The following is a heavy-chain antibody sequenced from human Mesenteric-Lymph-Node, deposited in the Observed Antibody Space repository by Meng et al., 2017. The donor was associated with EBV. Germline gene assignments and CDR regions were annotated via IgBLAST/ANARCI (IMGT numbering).Heavy chain of an antibody. CDR2: IWYDGNIK. V-gene: IGHV3-33*06. J-gene: IGHJ4*02. CDR1: GFTFSNYG. D-gene: IGHD2-2*01. Sequence: QVQLVESGGGVVQPGRSLRLSCAASGFTFSNYGIHWVRQAPGKGLEWVAVIWYDGNIKHYADSVKGRFTISRDNSGNTLYLQMNSLRVEDTAVYYCSNLPYTYWGQGTLVTASS. CDR3: SNLPYTY.